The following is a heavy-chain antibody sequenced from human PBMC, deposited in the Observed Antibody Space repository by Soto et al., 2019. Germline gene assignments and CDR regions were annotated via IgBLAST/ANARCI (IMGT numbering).Heavy chain of an antibody. D-gene: IGHD2-2*01. V-gene: IGHV1-18*01. J-gene: IGHJ6*02. CDR3: ASPLGVPDAQNRAYYYGMHV. CDR1: GYTFTSYG. CDR2: ISAYNGNT. Sequence: ASVKVSCKASGYTFTSYGISWGRQAPGQGLEWMGWISAYNGNTNYAQKLQGRVTMTTDTATSTAYMGLRSLRSDDTAVYYCASPLGVPDAQNRAYYYGMHVWGQGTTVTV.